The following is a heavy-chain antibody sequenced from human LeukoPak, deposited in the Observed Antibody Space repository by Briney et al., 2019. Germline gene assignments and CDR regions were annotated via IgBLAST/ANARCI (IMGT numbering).Heavy chain of an antibody. CDR1: GYTFTGYY. CDR3: ALEYSSSVNWFDP. V-gene: IGHV1-2*02. D-gene: IGHD6-6*01. CDR2: INPNSGGT. Sequence: AAVKVSCKASGYTFTGYYMHWVRQAPAQGLEWMGWINPNSGGTNYAQKFQGRVTMTRDTSISTAYMELSRLRSDDTAVYYGALEYSSSVNWFDPWGQGTLVTVSS. J-gene: IGHJ5*02.